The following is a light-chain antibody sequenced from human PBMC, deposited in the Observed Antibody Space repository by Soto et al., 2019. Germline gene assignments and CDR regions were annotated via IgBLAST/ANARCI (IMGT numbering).Light chain of an antibody. CDR2: KAS. J-gene: IGKJ1*01. V-gene: IGKV1-5*03. CDR3: HQYDSSST. CDR1: QSFGRW. Sequence: DIQMTQSPSTLSASIGDTVTITCRASQSFGRWLAWYQQRPGKPPSVLIYKASTLKYGVPSRFSGSGSGTEFTLTISSLQPDDFGTYYCHQYDSSSTFGQGTKVDI.